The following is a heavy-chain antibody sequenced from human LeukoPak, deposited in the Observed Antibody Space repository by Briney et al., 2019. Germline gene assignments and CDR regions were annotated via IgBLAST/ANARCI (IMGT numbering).Heavy chain of an antibody. CDR2: IYPGDSDT. Sequence: GESLKISCKGSGYSFTSYWIGWVRQLPGKGLEWMGIIYPGDSDTRYSPSFQGQVTISADKSISTAYLQWSSLKASDTAMYYCARRASRSTNWFDPWGQGTLVTVSS. D-gene: IGHD2-2*01. CDR1: GYSFTSYW. CDR3: ARRASRSTNWFDP. V-gene: IGHV5-51*01. J-gene: IGHJ5*02.